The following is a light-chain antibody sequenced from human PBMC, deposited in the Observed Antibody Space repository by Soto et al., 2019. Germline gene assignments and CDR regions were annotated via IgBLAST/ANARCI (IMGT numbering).Light chain of an antibody. V-gene: IGKV4-1*01. CDR3: QHYYSTPLT. CDR1: QSVLSGSNNKNY. J-gene: IGKJ4*01. Sequence: IVMTQSPDSLAVSLGERATFNCKSSQSVLSGSNNKNYLAWYQQKPGQPPKLLIYWASTRESGVPDRFSGSGSGTDFTLTISSLQAEDVAVYYCQHYYSTPLTFGGGTKVEIK. CDR2: WAS.